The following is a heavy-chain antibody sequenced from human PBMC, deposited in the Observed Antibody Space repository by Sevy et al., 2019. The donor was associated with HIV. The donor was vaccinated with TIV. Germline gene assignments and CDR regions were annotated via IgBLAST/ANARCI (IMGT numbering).Heavy chain of an antibody. J-gene: IGHJ4*02. CDR3: ASLQGEYYDAVGFSSFFFDS. Sequence: SETLSLTCAVSRGSVSRDNWWSWVRQPPGKGLEWIGDIYHSGSTNYNPSLRSRVTISVDQSKNQFSLRLTSVTAADTAVYFCASLQGEYYDAVGFSSFFFDSWGQGTLVTVSS. V-gene: IGHV4-4*02. D-gene: IGHD3-16*01. CDR2: IYHSGST. CDR1: RGSVSRDNW.